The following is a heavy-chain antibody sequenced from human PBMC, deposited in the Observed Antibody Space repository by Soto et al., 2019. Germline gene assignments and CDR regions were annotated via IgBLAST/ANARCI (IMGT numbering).Heavy chain of an antibody. D-gene: IGHD2-15*01. CDR1: GGTFSSYA. Sequence: QVQLVQSGAEVKKPGSSVKVSCKASGGTFSSYAISWVRQAPGQGLEWMGGIIPIFGTANYAQKFQGRVTITADESTSTAYMELSSLRSEDTAVYYCARASEGYCSGGSCYSEKYYFYGMDVWCQGTTVTVSS. V-gene: IGHV1-69*01. CDR2: IIPIFGTA. J-gene: IGHJ6*02. CDR3: ARASEGYCSGGSCYSEKYYFYGMDV.